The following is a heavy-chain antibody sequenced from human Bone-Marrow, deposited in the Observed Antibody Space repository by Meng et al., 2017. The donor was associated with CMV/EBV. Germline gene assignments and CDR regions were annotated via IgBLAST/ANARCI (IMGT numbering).Heavy chain of an antibody. CDR1: GGSISSGGYS. V-gene: IGHV4-30-2*01. CDR2: IYPSGST. Sequence: VAGGSISSGGYSLSWIRQPPGTGLAWIGHIYPSGSTFYIPSLKSRVTMSLDRSKNQFSLKVASVTAADTAVYYCVRQVPATVFWFDPWGQGTLVTVSS. CDR3: VRQVPATVFWFDP. D-gene: IGHD2-2*01. J-gene: IGHJ5*02.